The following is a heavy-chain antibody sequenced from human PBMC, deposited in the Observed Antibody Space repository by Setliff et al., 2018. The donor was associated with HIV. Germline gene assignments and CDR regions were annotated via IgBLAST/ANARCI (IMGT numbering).Heavy chain of an antibody. D-gene: IGHD3-10*01. CDR3: TREGYYYGSGGKRYYLDV. CDR2: IKSRTHGGTT. CDR1: GLTFSNTW. J-gene: IGHJ6*03. Sequence: GGSLRLSCAVSGLTFSNTWMNWVRRTPGKGLEWVGRIKSRTHGGTTDYAAPVKGRFSISRDDSSDTVYLQMNSLKTEDTAIYYCTREGYYYGSGGKRYYLDVWGKGTAVTVSS. V-gene: IGHV3-15*07.